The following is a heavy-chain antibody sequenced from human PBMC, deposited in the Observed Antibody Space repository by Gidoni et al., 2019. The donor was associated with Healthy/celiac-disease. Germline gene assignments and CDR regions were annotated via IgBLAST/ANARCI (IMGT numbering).Heavy chain of an antibody. Sequence: EVQLVESGVGLVQSGRSLRLSCAASGFRFDDYAMHWVRQGPGKGLEWVSGIDWNSGSIDYADSAKGRFTISRDNAKNSLFLQMNSLRVEDTALYYCVKSRGPYYHYYGVDVWGPGTTVTVSS. CDR3: VKSRGPYYHYYGVDV. CDR1: GFRFDDYA. V-gene: IGHV3-9*01. CDR2: IDWNSGSI. J-gene: IGHJ6*02.